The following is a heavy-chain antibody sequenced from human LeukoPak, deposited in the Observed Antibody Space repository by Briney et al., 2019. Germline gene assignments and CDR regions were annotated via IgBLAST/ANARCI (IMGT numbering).Heavy chain of an antibody. CDR2: LSHSGST. CDR3: ARGRKVVTFNY. CDR1: AYSISSGYY. J-gene: IGHJ4*02. Sequence: SETLSLTCTVSAYSISSGYYWGWIRQPPGKGLEWIGSLSHSGSTFYNPSLKSRVTISVDTSKNQFSLKLSSVTAADTAVYYCARGRKVVTFNYWGQGTLVTVSS. D-gene: IGHD2-21*02. V-gene: IGHV4-38-2*02.